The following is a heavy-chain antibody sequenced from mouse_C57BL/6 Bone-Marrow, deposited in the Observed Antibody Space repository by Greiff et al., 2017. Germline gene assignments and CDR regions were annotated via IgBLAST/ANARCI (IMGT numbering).Heavy chain of an antibody. CDR1: GYTFTSSW. CDR3: ARSLTTVVASRGAY. CDR2: IDPSDSSP. D-gene: IGHD1-1*01. Sequence: QVQLQQPGAELVRPGTSVQLSCKASGYTFTSSWLHWVQQRPGQGLEWIGVIDPSDSSPNYNQKFKGKATLTVDTSSSTAYMQLSSLTSEDSAVYYCARSLTTVVASRGAYWGQGTLVTVSA. V-gene: IGHV1-59*01. J-gene: IGHJ3*01.